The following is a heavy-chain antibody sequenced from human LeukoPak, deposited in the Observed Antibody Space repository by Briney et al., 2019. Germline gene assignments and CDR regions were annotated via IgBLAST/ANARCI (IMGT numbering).Heavy chain of an antibody. CDR3: ARVGPYYYYYYMDV. CDR1: GYSISSGYY. V-gene: IGHV4-38-2*02. Sequence: PSETLSLTCTVSGYSISSGYYWGWIRQPPGKGLEWIGSIYHSGSTYYNPSLKSRVTISVDTSKNQFSLKLGSVTAADTAVYYCARVGPYYYYYYMDVWGKGTTVTVSS. J-gene: IGHJ6*03. CDR2: IYHSGST.